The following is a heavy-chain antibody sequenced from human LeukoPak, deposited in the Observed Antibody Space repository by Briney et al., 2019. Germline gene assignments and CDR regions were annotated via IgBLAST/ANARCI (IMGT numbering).Heavy chain of an antibody. CDR2: ISGSGGST. CDR1: GFTFSSYS. CDR3: AKEPPGGFGYYYYYMDV. D-gene: IGHD3-16*01. V-gene: IGHV3-23*01. J-gene: IGHJ6*03. Sequence: GGSLRLSCAASGFTFSSYSMNWVRQAPGKGLEWVSAISGSGGSTYYADSVKGRFTISRDNSKNTLYLQMNSLRAEDTAVYYCAKEPPGGFGYYYYYMDVWGKGTTVTVSS.